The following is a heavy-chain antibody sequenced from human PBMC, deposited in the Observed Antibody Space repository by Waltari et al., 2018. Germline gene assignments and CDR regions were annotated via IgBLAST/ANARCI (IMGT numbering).Heavy chain of an antibody. Sequence: EVQLVESGGGLVQPGRSLRLSCAVSGFNFDDYAMHWVRQAPGKGLEWVSGISWNRDNIGYAESVKGRFTISRDNAKNSLYLQMNSLRPEDTALYYCAKGHSGSYGLKDWGQGTLVTVSS. J-gene: IGHJ4*02. V-gene: IGHV3-9*01. CDR3: AKGHSGSYGLKD. CDR1: GFNFDDYA. CDR2: ISWNRDNI. D-gene: IGHD1-26*01.